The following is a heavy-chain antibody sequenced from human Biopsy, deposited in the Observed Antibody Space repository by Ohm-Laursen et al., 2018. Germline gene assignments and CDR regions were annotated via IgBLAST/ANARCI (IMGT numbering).Heavy chain of an antibody. CDR3: ARLSTLFGVADFTDD. Sequence: SETLSLTCTLSGASVRSHFLTRIRQPPGKGLQWIGSISNSGTTKSSPSLKSRVNISLHTSKNQLSLKLTSVTAADTAVYYCARLSTLFGVADFTDDWGQGTLVTVSS. CDR1: GASVRSHF. V-gene: IGHV4-59*08. CDR2: ISNSGTT. J-gene: IGHJ4*02. D-gene: IGHD3-3*01.